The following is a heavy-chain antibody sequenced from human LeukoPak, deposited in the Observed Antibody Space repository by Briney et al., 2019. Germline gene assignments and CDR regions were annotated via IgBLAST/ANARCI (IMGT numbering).Heavy chain of an antibody. V-gene: IGHV3-23*01. D-gene: IGHD2-8*02. CDR1: GFGFTKSA. CDR3: TKGQDVLPSGDWFDP. Sequence: GGSLRLSCADSGFGFTKSAMTWVRQAPGRGLEWVASIGGAGGGITAGITYYSDSVKGRFTVSRDNSKNTLYLQMDSLRAEDTAIYYCTKGQDVLPSGDWFDPWGRGTLVTVSS. CDR2: IGGAGGGITAGIT. J-gene: IGHJ5*02.